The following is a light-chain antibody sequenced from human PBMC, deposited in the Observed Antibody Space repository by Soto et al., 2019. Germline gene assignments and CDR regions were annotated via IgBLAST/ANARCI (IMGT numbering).Light chain of an antibody. CDR3: QQYNSYSPST. Sequence: DIQMTQSPSTLSASVGDRVTITCRASQSISSWLAWYQQKPGKAPKLLIYKASSLESGVPSRFSGCGSGTEFTLTISSLQPDDFATYYCQQYNSYSPSTFGQGTKLEIK. V-gene: IGKV1-5*03. CDR1: QSISSW. J-gene: IGKJ2*02. CDR2: KAS.